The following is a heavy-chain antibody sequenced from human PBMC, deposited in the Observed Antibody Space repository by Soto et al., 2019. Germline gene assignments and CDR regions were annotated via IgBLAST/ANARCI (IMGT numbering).Heavy chain of an antibody. CDR2: ISYDGSNK. CDR1: GFTFSSYA. CDR3: AREYSSSATHHKFYYYYYYGMDV. V-gene: IGHV3-30-3*01. J-gene: IGHJ6*02. Sequence: QVQLVESGGGVVQPGRSLRLSCAASGFTFSSYAMHWVRQAPGKGLEWVAVISYDGSNKYYADSVKGRFTISGDNSKNTLYLQMNSLRAEDTAVYYCAREYSSSATHHKFYYYYYYGMDVWGQGTTVTVSS. D-gene: IGHD6-6*01.